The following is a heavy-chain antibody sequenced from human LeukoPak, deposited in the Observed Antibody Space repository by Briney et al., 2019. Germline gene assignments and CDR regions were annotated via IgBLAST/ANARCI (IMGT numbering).Heavy chain of an antibody. J-gene: IGHJ4*02. Sequence: SETLSLTCTVSGGSISSYYWSWIRQPPGKGLEWIGYIYYSGNTDYNPSLKSRVTISVDTSKNQFSLKLSSVTAADTAVYYCTKQYYYDSSGYFGYWGRGTLVTVSS. CDR3: TKQYYYDSSGYFGY. CDR1: GGSISSYY. D-gene: IGHD3-22*01. V-gene: IGHV4-59*01. CDR2: IYYSGNT.